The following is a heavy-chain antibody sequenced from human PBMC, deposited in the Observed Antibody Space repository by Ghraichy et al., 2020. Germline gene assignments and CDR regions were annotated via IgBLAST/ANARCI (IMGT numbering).Heavy chain of an antibody. CDR2: INHSGST. Sequence: SETLSLTCAVYGGSFSGYYWSWIRQPPGKGLEWIGEINHSGSTNYNPSLKSRVTISVDTSKNQFSLKLSSVTAADTAVYYCARGIAAAGTFPLNWFDPWGQGTLVTVSS. V-gene: IGHV4-34*01. CDR3: ARGIAAAGTFPLNWFDP. D-gene: IGHD6-13*01. J-gene: IGHJ5*02. CDR1: GGSFSGYY.